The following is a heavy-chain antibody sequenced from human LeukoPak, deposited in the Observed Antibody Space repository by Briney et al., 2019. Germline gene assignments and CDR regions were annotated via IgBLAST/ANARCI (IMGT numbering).Heavy chain of an antibody. Sequence: TGGSLRLSCAASGFTFNDYGMSWVRQAPGKGLEWVSGINWNGGTTGYADSVKGRFTISRDNAKNSLYLQMNSLRAEDTALYYCARDKHYYDSSNYVWGQGTLVTVSS. V-gene: IGHV3-20*04. J-gene: IGHJ4*02. CDR1: GFTFNDYG. D-gene: IGHD3-22*01. CDR2: INWNGGTT. CDR3: ARDKHYYDSSNYV.